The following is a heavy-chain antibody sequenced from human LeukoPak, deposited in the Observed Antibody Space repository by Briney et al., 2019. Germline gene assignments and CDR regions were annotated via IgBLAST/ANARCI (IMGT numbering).Heavy chain of an antibody. CDR2: IRSKAYGGTT. CDR3: TRVQREPLRYFDWLRSHNYFDY. CDR1: GFTFSSYG. Sequence: GGSLRLSCAASGFTFSSYGMSWVRQAPGKGLEWVGFIRSKAYGGTTEYAASVKGRFTISRDDSKSIAYLQMNSLKTEDTAVYYCTRVQREPLRYFDWLRSHNYFDYWGQGTLVTVSS. D-gene: IGHD3-9*01. V-gene: IGHV3-49*04. J-gene: IGHJ4*02.